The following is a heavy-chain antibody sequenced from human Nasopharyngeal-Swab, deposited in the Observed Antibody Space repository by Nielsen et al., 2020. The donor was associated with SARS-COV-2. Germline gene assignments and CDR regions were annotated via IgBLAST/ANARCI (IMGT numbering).Heavy chain of an antibody. V-gene: IGHV1-69*06. CDR2: IIPIFGTA. CDR3: VLITMVRGGIQYSYYYYMDV. D-gene: IGHD3-10*01. J-gene: IGHJ6*03. Sequence: WVRQAPGQGLEWMGGIIPIFGTANYAQKFQGRVTITADKSTSTAYMELSSLRSEDTAVYYCVLITMVRGGIQYSYYYYMDVWGKGTTVTVSS.